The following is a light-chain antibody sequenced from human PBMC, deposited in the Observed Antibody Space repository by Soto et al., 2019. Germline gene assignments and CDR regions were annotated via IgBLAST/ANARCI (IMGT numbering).Light chain of an antibody. J-gene: IGKJ4*01. CDR2: DAS. Sequence: AIQLTQSSSSLSASVGDRVTITCRASQGISSSLAWYQQKPGKSPKLLIYDASSLESGVPSRFSGSGSGTDFTLTISSLQPEDFATYYCQQSNSLPLTFCGGTRVEIK. CDR1: QGISSS. CDR3: QQSNSLPLT. V-gene: IGKV1-13*02.